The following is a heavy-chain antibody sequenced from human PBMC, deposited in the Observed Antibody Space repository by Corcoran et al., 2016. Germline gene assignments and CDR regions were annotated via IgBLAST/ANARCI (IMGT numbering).Heavy chain of an antibody. CDR2: INSDGSST. V-gene: IGHV3-74*01. CDR1: GFTLNSYW. CDR3: ARGSRYYYNSNVYHGLDQ. J-gene: IGHJ4*02. Sequence: EVQLVESGGGLIQPGGSLRLSCVASGFTLNSYWMHWVRQAPGKGLVWVSPINSDGSSTSYADSVKGRFTISRDSAKNTLDLQMHSLSAEETAVYYWARGSRYYYNSNVYHGLDQWGQGTLVIVSS. D-gene: IGHD3-22*01.